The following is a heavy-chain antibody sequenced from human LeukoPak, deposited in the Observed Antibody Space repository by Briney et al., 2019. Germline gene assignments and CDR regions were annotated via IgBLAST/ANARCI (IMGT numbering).Heavy chain of an antibody. D-gene: IGHD3-10*01. V-gene: IGHV4-34*01. Sequence: PSETLSLTCAVYGGSFSGYCWSWIRQPPGKGLEWIREINHSGSTNYNPSLKSRVTISVDTSTNQFSLELTSVTAADTAVYYCARGGGITMIRGVITDNWFDPWGQGTLVTVSS. CDR1: GGSFSGYC. CDR3: ARGGGITMIRGVITDNWFDP. J-gene: IGHJ5*02. CDR2: INHSGST.